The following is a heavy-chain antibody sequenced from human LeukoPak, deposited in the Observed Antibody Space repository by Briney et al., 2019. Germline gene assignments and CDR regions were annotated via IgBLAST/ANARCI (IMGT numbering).Heavy chain of an antibody. D-gene: IGHD3-3*01. V-gene: IGHV3-48*04. Sequence: TGGSLRLSCAASGFTFSSYSMNWVRQAPGKGLEWVSYISSSSSSIKYADSVKGRFTISRDNAKNSLYLQMNSLRAEDTAVYYCAKDQLGGITIFGVDYWGQGTLVTVSS. CDR1: GFTFSSYS. CDR3: AKDQLGGITIFGVDY. J-gene: IGHJ4*02. CDR2: ISSSSSSI.